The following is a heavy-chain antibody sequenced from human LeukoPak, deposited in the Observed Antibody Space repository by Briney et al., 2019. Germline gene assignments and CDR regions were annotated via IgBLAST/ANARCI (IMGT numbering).Heavy chain of an antibody. J-gene: IGHJ5*02. CDR2: INPNSGGT. CDR1: GYTFSDYY. D-gene: IGHD3-3*01. V-gene: IGHV1-2*02. CDR3: ARVPTIFGVVAFDP. Sequence: ASVKVSCKAFGYTFSDYYMHWVRQAPGQGLEWMGWINPNSGGTDYAQKFQGRVTMTRDTSISTAYMELGRLRSDDTALYYCARVPTIFGVVAFDPWGQGTLVTVSP.